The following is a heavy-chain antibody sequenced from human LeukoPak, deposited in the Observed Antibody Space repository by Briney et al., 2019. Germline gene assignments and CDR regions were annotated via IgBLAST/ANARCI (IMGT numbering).Heavy chain of an antibody. Sequence: ASVTPSCKASVYTFAGYYIHCVRQAPGQGLEWMGWINPNSGGTNYAQKFQGRVTMTRDTSISTAYMELSRLRSDDTAVYYLAREEYGGLNRFDPWGQGTLVTVSS. V-gene: IGHV1-2*02. D-gene: IGHD2-2*01. CDR2: INPNSGGT. CDR3: AREEYGGLNRFDP. J-gene: IGHJ5*02. CDR1: VYTFAGYY.